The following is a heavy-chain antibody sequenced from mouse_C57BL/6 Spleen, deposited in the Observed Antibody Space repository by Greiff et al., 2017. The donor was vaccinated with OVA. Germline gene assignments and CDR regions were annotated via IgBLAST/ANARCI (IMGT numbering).Heavy chain of an antibody. CDR3: ARDYYGSSYSYFDV. CDR2: IYPRSGNT. V-gene: IGHV1-81*01. Sequence: QVQLQQSGAELARPGASVKLSCKASGYTFTSYGISWVKQRTGQGLEWIGEIYPRSGNTSYNEKFKGKATLTADKSSSTAYMELRSLTAEDSAVYFCARDYYGSSYSYFDVWGTGTTVTVSS. D-gene: IGHD1-1*01. J-gene: IGHJ1*03. CDR1: GYTFTSYG.